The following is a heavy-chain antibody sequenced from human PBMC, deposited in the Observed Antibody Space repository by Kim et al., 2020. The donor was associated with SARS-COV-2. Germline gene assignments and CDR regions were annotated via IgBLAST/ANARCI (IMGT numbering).Heavy chain of an antibody. CDR1: GFTFSSYA. Sequence: GGSLRLSCAASGFTFSSYAMHWVRQAPGKGLEWVAVISYDGSNKYYADSVKGRFTISRDNSKNTLYLQMNSLRAEDTAVYYCAKSEAAAGGYYYYGMDVWGQGTTVTVSS. CDR2: ISYDGSNK. V-gene: IGHV3-30*04. CDR3: AKSEAAAGGYYYYGMDV. D-gene: IGHD6-13*01. J-gene: IGHJ6*02.